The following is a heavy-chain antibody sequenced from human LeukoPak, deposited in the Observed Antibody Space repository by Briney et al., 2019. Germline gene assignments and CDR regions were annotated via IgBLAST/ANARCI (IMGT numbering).Heavy chain of an antibody. CDR3: ARHLGCRSSACPYDGFDI. Sequence: PSETLSLTCTVSGASISSSTYYWGWIHQPPGKGLEWIGSIYSSGITSYNPSLKSRVTMSVDTSKNQFSLKLTSVTAADTAVYYCARHLGCRSSACPYDGFDIWAKGQWSPSLQ. J-gene: IGHJ3*02. CDR2: IYSSGIT. D-gene: IGHD2-2*01. V-gene: IGHV4-39*01. CDR1: GASISSSTYY.